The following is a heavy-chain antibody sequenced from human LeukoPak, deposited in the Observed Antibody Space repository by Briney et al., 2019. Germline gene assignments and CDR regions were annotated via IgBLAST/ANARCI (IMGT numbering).Heavy chain of an antibody. Sequence: GGSLRLSCAASGFTVYRDFMIWVRQAPGMGLQWVSKIQGVETTYADSVKGRFTISRDDSKNTLYLQMNSLRVEDTAVYYCATRGAWGQGTLVTVSS. V-gene: IGHV3-53*01. CDR3: ATRGA. CDR1: GFTVYRDF. J-gene: IGHJ5*02. CDR2: IQGVET.